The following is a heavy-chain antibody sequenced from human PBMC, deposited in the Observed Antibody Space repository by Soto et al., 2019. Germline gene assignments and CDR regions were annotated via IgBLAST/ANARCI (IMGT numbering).Heavy chain of an antibody. D-gene: IGHD5-18*01. CDR2: IYYSGST. CDR1: GGSISSYY. J-gene: IGHJ6*02. V-gene: IGHV4-59*01. Sequence: NPSETLSLTCTVSGGSISSYYWSWIRQPPGKGLEWIGYIYYSGSTNYNPSLKSRVTISVDTSKNQFSLKLSSVTAADTAVYYCARGVGGYGYGVYGMDVWGQGTTVTVSS. CDR3: ARGVGGYGYGVYGMDV.